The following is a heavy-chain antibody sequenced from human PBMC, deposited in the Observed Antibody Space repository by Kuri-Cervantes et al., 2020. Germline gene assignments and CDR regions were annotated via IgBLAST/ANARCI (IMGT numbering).Heavy chain of an antibody. CDR3: ARSVRSHYDILTGYYVVSGSYWYFDL. D-gene: IGHD3-9*01. Sequence: GESLKISCAASGFTFSSYSMNWVRQAPGKGLEWVSSISSSSSYIYYADSVKGRFTISRDNAKNSLYLQMNSLRAEDTAVYYCARSVRSHYDILTGYYVVSGSYWYFDLWGRGTLVTVSS. CDR2: ISSSSSYI. V-gene: IGHV3-21*01. J-gene: IGHJ2*01. CDR1: GFTFSSYS.